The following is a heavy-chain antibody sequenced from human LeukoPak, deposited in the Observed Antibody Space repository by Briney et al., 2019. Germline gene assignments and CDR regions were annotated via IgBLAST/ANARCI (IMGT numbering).Heavy chain of an antibody. CDR1: GFIFNNYA. D-gene: IGHD6-19*01. J-gene: IGHJ4*02. CDR3: AKDNRRHYTSGPNPDSLH. Sequence: GGSLRLSCAGSGFIFNNYAMHWVRQPPGKGLEWVSGISWNSGTIDYADSVRGRFTISRDNAKNSLYLEMDSLRVEDTAFYYCAKDNRRHYTSGPNPDSLHWGQGALVTVSS. V-gene: IGHV3-9*01. CDR2: ISWNSGTI.